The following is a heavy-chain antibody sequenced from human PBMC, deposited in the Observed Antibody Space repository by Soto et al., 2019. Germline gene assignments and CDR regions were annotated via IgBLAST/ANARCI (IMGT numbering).Heavy chain of an antibody. CDR1: GFTDSSNY. D-gene: IGHD1-1*01. V-gene: IGHV3-53*02. CDR2: IYSGGNT. J-gene: IGHJ4*02. CDR3: AGATGRY. Sequence: EVQLVETGGGLIQPGGSLRLSCTASGFTDSSNYMTWVRQATGKGLEWVSVIYSGGNTYYADAVKSRFTSSRDKSKNTLYLQMNSLRAEDTAVYYCAGATGRYWGQGTLVTVSS.